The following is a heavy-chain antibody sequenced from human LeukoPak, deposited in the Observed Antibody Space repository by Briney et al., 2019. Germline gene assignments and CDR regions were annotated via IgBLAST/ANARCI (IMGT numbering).Heavy chain of an antibody. CDR1: GGSISSYY. V-gene: IGHV4-59*12. J-gene: IGHJ4*02. D-gene: IGHD3-3*01. CDR2: IYYSGST. CDR3: ARRDYDFWSGYYSTDGGFDY. Sequence: SETLSLTCTVSGGSISSYYWSWIRQPPGKGLEWIGYIYYSGSTNYNPSPKSRVTISVDTSKNQFSLKLSSVTAADTAVYYCARRDYDFWSGYYSTDGGFDYWGQGTLVTVSS.